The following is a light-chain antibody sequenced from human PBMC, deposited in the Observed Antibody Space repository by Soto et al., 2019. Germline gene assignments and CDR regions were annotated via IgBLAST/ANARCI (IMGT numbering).Light chain of an antibody. CDR2: RNN. CDR1: SSNIGSNY. V-gene: IGLV1-47*01. Sequence: QAVVTQPPSASGTPGQRVTISCSGSSSNIGSNYVYWYQQLLGTAPKLLIYRNNQRPSGVPDRFSGSKSGTSASLAISGLRSEDEADYYCAAWDDSLSGYVFGTGTKLTVL. J-gene: IGLJ1*01. CDR3: AAWDDSLSGYV.